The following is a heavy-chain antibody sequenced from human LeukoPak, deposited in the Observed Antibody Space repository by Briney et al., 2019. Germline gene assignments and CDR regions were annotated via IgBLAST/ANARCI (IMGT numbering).Heavy chain of an antibody. CDR3: ARKGGATQVYNWFDP. J-gene: IGHJ5*02. Sequence: PSETLSLTCTVSGGSISSGDYYWSWIRQHPGKGLEWIGYIYYSGSTDYNPSLKSRVTISVDTSKNQFSLKLSSVTAADTAVYYCARKGGATQVYNWFDPWGQGTLVTVSS. D-gene: IGHD1-26*01. V-gene: IGHV4-31*03. CDR1: GGSISSGDYY. CDR2: IYYSGST.